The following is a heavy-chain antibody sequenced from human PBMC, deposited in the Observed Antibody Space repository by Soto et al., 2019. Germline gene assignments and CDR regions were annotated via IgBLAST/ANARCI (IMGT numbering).Heavy chain of an antibody. V-gene: IGHV4-59*01. CDR3: AREAWQLEHNYYYYMDV. J-gene: IGHJ6*03. D-gene: IGHD1-1*01. Sequence: QVQLQESGPGLVKPSETLSLTCTVSGGSISSYYWSWIRQPPGKGLEWIGYIYYSGSTNYNPSLKSRVTISVDTSKNQFSLKLSSVTAADTAVYYCAREAWQLEHNYYYYMDVWGKGTTVTVSS. CDR2: IYYSGST. CDR1: GGSISSYY.